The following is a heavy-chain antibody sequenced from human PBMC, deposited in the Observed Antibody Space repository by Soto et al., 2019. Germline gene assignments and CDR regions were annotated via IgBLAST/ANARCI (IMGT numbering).Heavy chain of an antibody. D-gene: IGHD2-2*01. CDR2: ISPYNDNT. Sequence: QVQLVQSAAEVKKPGASVKVSCKASGFSLSGDGINWVRQAPGQGLQWVGWISPYNDNTNYAQKLQARVTLTPDTSTSTAYLELRSLRFEDTAVYYCARTEVPAAMGGWFDPWGQGPLATVSS. CDR3: ARTEVPAAMGGWFDP. CDR1: GFSLSGDG. V-gene: IGHV1-18*01. J-gene: IGHJ5*02.